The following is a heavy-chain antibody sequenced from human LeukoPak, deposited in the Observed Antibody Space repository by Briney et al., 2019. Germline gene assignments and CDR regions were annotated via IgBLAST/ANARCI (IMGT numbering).Heavy chain of an antibody. CDR1: GFTFSSYS. D-gene: IGHD3-9*01. J-gene: IGHJ4*02. Sequence: GGSLRLSCAASGFTFSSYSMNWVRQAPGKGLEWVSYISSSGSTIYYADSVKGRFTISRDNAKNSLYLQMNSLRAEDTAVYYCAREDYDILTGYYGKHFDYWGQGTLVTVSS. CDR3: AREDYDILTGYYGKHFDY. CDR2: ISSSGSTI. V-gene: IGHV3-48*04.